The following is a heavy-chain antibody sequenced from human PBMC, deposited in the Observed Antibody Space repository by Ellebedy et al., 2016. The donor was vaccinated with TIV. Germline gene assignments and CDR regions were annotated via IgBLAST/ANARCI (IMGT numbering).Heavy chain of an antibody. Sequence: GESLKISCAASGFTVSSSYMNWVRQAPGKGLEWVSGISVGGNTYYADSVKGRFTISRNDSKNTLYLQMNSLRAEDTANYYCAREAGTSGWYSGFQHWGQGTLVTVSS. CDR1: GFTVSSSY. CDR2: ISVGGNT. D-gene: IGHD6-19*01. J-gene: IGHJ1*01. V-gene: IGHV3-53*01. CDR3: AREAGTSGWYSGFQH.